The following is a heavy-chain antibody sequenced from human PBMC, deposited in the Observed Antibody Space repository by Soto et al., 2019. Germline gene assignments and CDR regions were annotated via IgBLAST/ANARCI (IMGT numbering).Heavy chain of an antibody. Sequence: RRSCVASGFIFSSYAMNCVRQAPGKGLEWVSTISGSFVSTYYADSVQGRFTVSRDNSKNTLYLQMNSLRAEDTAVCYCASRSATVLSLTYWGPGNQVTVSS. CDR2: ISGSFVST. CDR1: GFIFSSYA. D-gene: IGHD2-8*01. CDR3: ASRSATVLSLTY. J-gene: IGHJ4*02. V-gene: IGHV3-23*01.